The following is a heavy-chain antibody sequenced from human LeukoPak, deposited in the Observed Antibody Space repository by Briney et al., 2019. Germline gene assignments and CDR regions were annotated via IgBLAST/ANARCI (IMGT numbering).Heavy chain of an antibody. V-gene: IGHV4-59*01. Sequence: SETLSLTCTVSGGSISSYYWSWIRQPPGKGLEWIGHIYYSGSTNYNPSLKSRVTISVDTSKNQFSLKLSSVTAADTAVYYCARGAAYAYFDYWGQGTLVTVSS. D-gene: IGHD2-2*01. CDR2: IYYSGST. CDR3: ARGAAYAYFDY. CDR1: GGSISSYY. J-gene: IGHJ4*02.